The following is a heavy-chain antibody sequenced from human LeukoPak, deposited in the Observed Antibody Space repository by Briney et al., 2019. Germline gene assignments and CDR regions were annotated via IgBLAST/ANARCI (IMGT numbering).Heavy chain of an antibody. Sequence: GGSLRLSCAASGFTFSSYSMNWVRQAPGKGLEWVSSISSSSSFIYYADSVKGRITISRDNAKNSLYLQMNSLRAEDTAVYYCARESYSSGCYYDYWGQGTLVTVSS. D-gene: IGHD3-22*01. V-gene: IGHV3-21*01. CDR1: GFTFSSYS. J-gene: IGHJ4*02. CDR3: ARESYSSGCYYDY. CDR2: ISSSSSFI.